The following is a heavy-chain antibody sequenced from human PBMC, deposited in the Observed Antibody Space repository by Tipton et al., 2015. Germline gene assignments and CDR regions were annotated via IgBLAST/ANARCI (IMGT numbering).Heavy chain of an antibody. CDR2: IYYSGST. CDR3: ARERETPFPPYKFYGMDV. D-gene: IGHD5-24*01. J-gene: IGHJ6*02. Sequence: TLSLTCTVSGGSISSGGFHWSWIRHHPGKGLEWIGYIYYSGSTYYNPSLKSRLTISVDTSKNQFSLKVNSVTAADTAVYYCARERETPFPPYKFYGMDVWGQGTTVTVSS. CDR1: GGSISSGGFH. V-gene: IGHV4-31*03.